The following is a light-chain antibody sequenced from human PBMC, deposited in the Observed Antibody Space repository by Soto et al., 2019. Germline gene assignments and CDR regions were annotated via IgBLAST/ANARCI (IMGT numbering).Light chain of an antibody. CDR1: QSVSSY. CDR3: QQYGSSPLT. Sequence: ESVLTQSPGTLSLSVGERVTLSCRASQSVSSYLAWYQQTPGQAPRLLIYDTSNRATGTPDRFSVSASRTDFTLTISRLEPEDFTVYYCQQYGSSPLTFGGGTTVEIK. CDR2: DTS. V-gene: IGKV3-20*01. J-gene: IGKJ4*01.